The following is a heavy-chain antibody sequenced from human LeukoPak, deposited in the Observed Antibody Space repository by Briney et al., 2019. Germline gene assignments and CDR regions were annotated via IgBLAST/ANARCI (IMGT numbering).Heavy chain of an antibody. CDR3: ARDLVRGVITHFDY. D-gene: IGHD3-10*01. Sequence: GASVKVSCKASGYTFTSYDISWVRQAPGQGLEWMGWISAYKGNTNYAQKLQGRVTMTTDTSTSTAYMELRSLRSDGTAVYYCARDLVRGVITHFDYWGQGTLVTVSS. J-gene: IGHJ4*02. V-gene: IGHV1-18*01. CDR2: ISAYKGNT. CDR1: GYTFTSYD.